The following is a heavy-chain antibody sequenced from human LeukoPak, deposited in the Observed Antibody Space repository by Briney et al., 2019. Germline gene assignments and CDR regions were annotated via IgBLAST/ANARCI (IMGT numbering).Heavy chain of an antibody. CDR1: GGSISSYY. Sequence: SETLSLTCTVSGGSISSYYWSWIRQPPGKGLEWIGYIYYSGSTNYNPSLKSRVTISVDTSKNQFSLKLSSVTAADTAVYYCARRDNRDALDYWGQGTLVTVSS. D-gene: IGHD2-2*01. V-gene: IGHV4-59*01. CDR3: ARRDNRDALDY. CDR2: IYYSGST. J-gene: IGHJ4*02.